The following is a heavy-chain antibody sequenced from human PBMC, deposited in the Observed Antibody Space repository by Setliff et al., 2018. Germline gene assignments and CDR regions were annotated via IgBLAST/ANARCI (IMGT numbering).Heavy chain of an antibody. V-gene: IGHV1-69*13. J-gene: IGHJ3*02. CDR2: IIPIFDTR. CDR1: GGTFSSYT. D-gene: IGHD3-16*01. Sequence: SVKVSCKASGGTFSSYTITWVRQAPGQGLEWMGGIIPIFDTRNYAQKFQGRVTITADESTSTVYMELTSLRPEDTALYYCARGAVNWAAFNIWGQGTMVTVSS. CDR3: ARGAVNWAAFNI.